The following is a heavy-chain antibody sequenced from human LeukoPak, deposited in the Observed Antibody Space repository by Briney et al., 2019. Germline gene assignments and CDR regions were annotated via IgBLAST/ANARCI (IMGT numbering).Heavy chain of an antibody. Sequence: SVKVSCQASGGTLSSYAISWVRPAPGQGLEWMGGIIPILGIANYAQKFHGRLTITADKSTSTAYMELSSLRSEDTAVYYCARVAEYDSSGYRFDYWGQGTLVTVSS. J-gene: IGHJ4*02. D-gene: IGHD3-22*01. CDR2: IIPILGIA. CDR1: GGTLSSYA. V-gene: IGHV1-69*10. CDR3: ARVAEYDSSGYRFDY.